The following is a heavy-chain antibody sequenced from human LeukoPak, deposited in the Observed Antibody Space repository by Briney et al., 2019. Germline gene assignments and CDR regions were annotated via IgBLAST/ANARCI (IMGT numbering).Heavy chain of an antibody. CDR2: ISAYNGNT. V-gene: IGHV1-18*01. J-gene: IGHJ4*02. CDR1: GYTFTSYG. CDR3: ARDGPWGYRYYYYSSGPNLDY. Sequence: ASVKVSCKASGYTFTSYGISWVRQAPGQWLEWMGWISAYNGNTNYAQKLQGRVTMTTDTSTSTAYMELRSLRSDDTAVYYCARDGPWGYRYYYYSSGPNLDYWGQGTLVTVSS. D-gene: IGHD3-22*01.